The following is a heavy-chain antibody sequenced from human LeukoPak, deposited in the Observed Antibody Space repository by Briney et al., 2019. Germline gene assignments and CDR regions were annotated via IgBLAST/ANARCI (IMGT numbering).Heavy chain of an antibody. CDR2: IDTSGNT. Sequence: PSETLSLTCTVSGGSISSYYWSWIRQPAGKGLEWIGRIDTSGNTNYNPSLKSRITVSVDTSKNQVSLKLSSVTAADTAVYYCARIPSSGFYYGAFDIWGRGTMVTVSS. J-gene: IGHJ3*02. CDR3: ARIPSSGFYYGAFDI. CDR1: GGSISSYY. D-gene: IGHD3-22*01. V-gene: IGHV4-4*07.